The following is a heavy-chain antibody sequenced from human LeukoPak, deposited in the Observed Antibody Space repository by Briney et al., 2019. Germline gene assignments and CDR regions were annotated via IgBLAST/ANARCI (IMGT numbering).Heavy chain of an antibody. V-gene: IGHV1-8*01. CDR2: MNPNSGNT. CDR3: ARSGGAARFRSGAYYYYYYMDV. D-gene: IGHD6-6*01. Sequence: ASVKVSCKASGYTFTSYDIKWVRQATGQGLEWMGWMNPNSGNTGYAQKFQGRVTMTRNTSISTAYMELSSLRSEDTAVYYCARSGGAARFRSGAYYYYYYMDVWGKGTTVTVSS. J-gene: IGHJ6*03. CDR1: GYTFTSYD.